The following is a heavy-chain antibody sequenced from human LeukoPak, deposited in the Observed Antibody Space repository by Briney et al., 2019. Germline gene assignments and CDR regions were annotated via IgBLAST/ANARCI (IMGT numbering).Heavy chain of an antibody. D-gene: IGHD4/OR15-4a*01. CDR2: ITDSGRST. J-gene: IGHJ5*02. Sequence: GGSLRLSCAAPGFSLDNSAMSWVRQAPGKGLQWVSSITDSGRSTNYADSVKGRFTISRDNSKNTMHLHMNSLTAGDTAVYYCAKHPGPYGGTPFNLWGQGTLVTVSS. CDR3: AKHPGPYGGTPFNL. CDR1: GFSLDNSA. V-gene: IGHV3-23*01.